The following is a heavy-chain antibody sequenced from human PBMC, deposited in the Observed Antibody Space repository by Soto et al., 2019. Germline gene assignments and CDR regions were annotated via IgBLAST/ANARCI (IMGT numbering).Heavy chain of an antibody. Sequence: SETLSLTCTVSGGSISTFYWNWIRQPAGKGLEWIGRIDTSGNTNYNPSLKSRVTMSVDTSKKQFSLKLTSVTAADTAVYYCARYSSNWFQTEGMDVWGLGTTVT. V-gene: IGHV4-4*07. CDR2: IDTSGNT. D-gene: IGHD6-13*01. CDR3: ARYSSNWFQTEGMDV. CDR1: GGSISTFY. J-gene: IGHJ6*02.